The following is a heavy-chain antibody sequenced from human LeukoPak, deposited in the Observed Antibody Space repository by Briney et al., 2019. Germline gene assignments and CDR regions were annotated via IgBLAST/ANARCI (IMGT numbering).Heavy chain of an antibody. D-gene: IGHD3-10*01. Sequence: GGSLRLSCVASGFPFSGYWMDWVRQAPGKGMELVANIKEDGSVKYYADSVKGRFTISRDNAKNSLYLQMNSLRAEDTAVYYCARVPAFYGSGSYRIEYFQHWGQGTLVTVSS. CDR1: GFPFSGYW. CDR2: IKEDGSVK. CDR3: ARVPAFYGSGSYRIEYFQH. J-gene: IGHJ1*01. V-gene: IGHV3-7*04.